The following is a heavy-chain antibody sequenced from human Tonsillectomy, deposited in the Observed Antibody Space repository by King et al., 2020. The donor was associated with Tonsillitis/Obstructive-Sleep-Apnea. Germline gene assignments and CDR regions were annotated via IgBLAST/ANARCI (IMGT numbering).Heavy chain of an antibody. J-gene: IGHJ2*01. CDR3: ARDWAGLYWYFDL. Sequence: VQLVESGGGVVQPGRSLRLSCAASGFTFSSYAMHWVRQAPGKGLEWVAVISYDGSNKYYADSVKGRFTISRDNSKNTLYLQMNSLRAEDTAVYYCARDWAGLYWYFDLWGRGTLVTVSS. CDR1: GFTFSSYA. CDR2: ISYDGSNK. D-gene: IGHD6-19*01. V-gene: IGHV3-30*04.